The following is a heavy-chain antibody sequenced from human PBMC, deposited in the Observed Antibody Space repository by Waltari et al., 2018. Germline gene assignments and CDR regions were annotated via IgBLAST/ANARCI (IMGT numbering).Heavy chain of an antibody. CDR3: ARGVVVPAAMNNYFDY. Sequence: QVQLQQWGAGLLKPSETLSLTCAVYGGSFSGYYWRWIRQPPGKGLEWIGESNHSGSTNYNPSLKSRVTISVDTSKNQFSLKLSSVTAADTAVYYCARGVVVPAAMNNYFDYWGQGTLVTVSS. CDR1: GGSFSGYY. CDR2: SNHSGST. J-gene: IGHJ4*02. V-gene: IGHV4-34*01. D-gene: IGHD2-2*01.